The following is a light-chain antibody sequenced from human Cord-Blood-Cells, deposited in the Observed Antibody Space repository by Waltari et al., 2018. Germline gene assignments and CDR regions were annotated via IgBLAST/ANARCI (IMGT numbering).Light chain of an antibody. Sequence: QSALTQPRSVSGSPGQSVTISCTGTSRDVGGYNYVSWYQQHPGKAPKLMIYDVSKRPSWVPDRFSGSKSGNAASLTISGLQAEDEADYYCCSYAGSYTPWVFGGGTKLTVL. CDR1: SRDVGGYNY. V-gene: IGLV2-11*01. CDR3: CSYAGSYTPWV. CDR2: DVS. J-gene: IGLJ3*02.